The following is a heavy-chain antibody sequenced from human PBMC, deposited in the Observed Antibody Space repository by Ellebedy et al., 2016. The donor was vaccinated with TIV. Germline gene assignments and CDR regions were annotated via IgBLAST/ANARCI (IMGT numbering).Heavy chain of an antibody. CDR2: IRSKTANYAT. D-gene: IGHD5-12*01. V-gene: IGHV3-73*01. CDR3: TRTGYDLATVPDY. CDR1: GFAFSGSA. J-gene: IGHJ4*02. Sequence: PGGSLRLSCAASGFAFSGSAMHWVSQASGKGLEWIGRIRSKTANYATAYATSVRGRFTISRDDSKDTAYLQMDSLKTEDTAVYYCTRTGYDLATVPDYWGQGTLVTVSS.